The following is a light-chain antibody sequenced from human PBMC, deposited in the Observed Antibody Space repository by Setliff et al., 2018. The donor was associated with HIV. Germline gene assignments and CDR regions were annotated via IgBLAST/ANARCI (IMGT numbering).Light chain of an antibody. V-gene: IGLV2-23*02. CDR1: SSDVGSYKY. CDR3: CSYGGSSTYVI. CDR2: EVN. J-gene: IGLJ2*01. Sequence: QSALTQPASVSGSPGQSITISCTGTSSDVGSYKYVSWYQQDPGKAPKLLIYEVNKRPSGVSNRFSGSKSGNTASLTISGLQTEDEADYYCCSYGGSSTYVIFGGGTKVTV.